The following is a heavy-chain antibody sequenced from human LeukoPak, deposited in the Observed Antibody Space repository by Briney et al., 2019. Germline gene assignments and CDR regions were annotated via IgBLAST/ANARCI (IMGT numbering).Heavy chain of an antibody. CDR3: ARLKDDVTKLDY. CDR2: IDQDGSER. D-gene: IGHD2-8*01. J-gene: IGHJ4*02. V-gene: IGHV3-7*01. Sequence: PGGSLRLSCAASGFTFNAYWMSWVRQAPGKGLEWVASIDQDGSERHYVDSVQGRFTISRDNTKNSLFLQMNSLRAEDTAVYYCARLKDDVTKLDYWGQGTLVTVSS. CDR1: GFTFNAYW.